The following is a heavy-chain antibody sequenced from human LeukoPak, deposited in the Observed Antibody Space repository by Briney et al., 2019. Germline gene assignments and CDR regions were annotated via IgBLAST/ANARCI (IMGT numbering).Heavy chain of an antibody. Sequence: SETLSLTCTVSGGSISSYYWSWIRLPPGKGLEWIGYLSKSGNTNYSPSLKSRVTIFGDTSNNLFFLKLSSVTAADTAVYYCARARYVNSFYAFDIWGQGTLVTVSS. J-gene: IGHJ3*02. CDR2: LSKSGNT. V-gene: IGHV4-59*01. CDR3: ARARYVNSFYAFDI. D-gene: IGHD3-9*01. CDR1: GGSISSYY.